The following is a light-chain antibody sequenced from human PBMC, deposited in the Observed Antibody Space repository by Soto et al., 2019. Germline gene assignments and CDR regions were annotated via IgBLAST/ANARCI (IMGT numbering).Light chain of an antibody. CDR1: SRDIGAYDY. J-gene: IGLJ2*01. Sequence: QSALTQPASVSGSPGQLITISCTGTSRDIGAYDYVSWYQQHPGQAPRLIIYDVAERPSGISDRFSGSRSGNTASLTISGLQAEDEADYYCSSYTSSDTRVFGGGTKVTVL. CDR3: SSYTSSDTRV. CDR2: DVA. V-gene: IGLV2-14*03.